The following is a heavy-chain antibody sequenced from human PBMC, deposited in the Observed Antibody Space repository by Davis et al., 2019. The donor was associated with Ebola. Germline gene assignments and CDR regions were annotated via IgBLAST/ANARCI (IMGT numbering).Heavy chain of an antibody. CDR2: INHSGST. Sequence: MPSETLSLTCAVSGGSFSGYYWRWIRQPPGKGLEWIGVINHSGSTNYNPSLKTRVSISVDTSKNQFSLKLSSVTAADTAVYYCARDQLWFGELLYYYGMDVWGQGTTVTVSS. V-gene: IGHV4-34*01. D-gene: IGHD3-10*01. CDR1: GGSFSGYY. CDR3: ARDQLWFGELLYYYGMDV. J-gene: IGHJ6*02.